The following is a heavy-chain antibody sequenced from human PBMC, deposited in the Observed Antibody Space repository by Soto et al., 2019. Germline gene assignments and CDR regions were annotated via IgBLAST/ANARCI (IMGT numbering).Heavy chain of an antibody. CDR1: GFTFSSYA. CDR3: AKDLILPMVDFDY. CDR2: ISGSGGST. J-gene: IGHJ4*02. V-gene: IGHV3-23*01. D-gene: IGHD3-10*01. Sequence: EVQLLESGGGLVQPGGSLRLSCAASGFTFSSYAMRWVRQAPGKGLEWVSAISGSGGSTYYAESVKGRFTISRDNSKNTLYLQMNSLRAEDTAVYYCAKDLILPMVDFDYWGQGTLVTVSS.